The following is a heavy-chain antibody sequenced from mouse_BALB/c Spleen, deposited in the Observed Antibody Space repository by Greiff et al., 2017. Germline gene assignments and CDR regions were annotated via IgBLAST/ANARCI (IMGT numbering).Heavy chain of an antibody. Sequence: EVKLVESGGGLVQPGGSLKLSCAASGFTFSSYGMSWVRQTPDKRLELVATINSNGGSTYYPDSVKGRFTISRDNAKNTLYLQMSSLKSEDTAMYYCARDQVGGKLFYWGQGTLVTVSA. V-gene: IGHV5-6-3*01. CDR3: ARDQVGGKLFY. D-gene: IGHD4-1*02. J-gene: IGHJ3*01. CDR1: GFTFSSYG. CDR2: INSNGGST.